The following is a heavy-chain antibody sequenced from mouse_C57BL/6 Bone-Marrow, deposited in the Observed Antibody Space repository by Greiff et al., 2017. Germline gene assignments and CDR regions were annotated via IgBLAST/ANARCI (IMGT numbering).Heavy chain of an antibody. V-gene: IGHV8-8*01. CDR1: GFSLSTFGMG. CDR3: ARRETIKAPFAH. J-gene: IGHJ3*01. Sequence: QVTLKVSGPGILQPSQTLSLTCYFSGFSLSTFGMGVGWIRQPSGKGLEWLAHIWWDVDKYYNPALKSRLTISQDTPKNQVFLKIANVDTADTATYYGARRETIKAPFAHWGKGTLVTVST. CDR2: IWWDVDK.